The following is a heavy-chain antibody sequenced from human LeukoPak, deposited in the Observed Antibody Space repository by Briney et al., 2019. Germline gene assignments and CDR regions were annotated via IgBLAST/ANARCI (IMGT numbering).Heavy chain of an antibody. CDR3: ARDALGKPVMPYDAFDI. J-gene: IGHJ3*02. CDR1: GGSINSGNYY. D-gene: IGHD3-16*01. V-gene: IGHV4-61*02. Sequence: SETLSLTCTVSGGSINSGNYYWSWMRQPAGKGLEWIGRIHIGGSTTYNPSLRSRVTISIDTSKNQFSLKLSSVTAADTAIYYCARDALGKPVMPYDAFDIWGQGTMVAVSS. CDR2: IHIGGST.